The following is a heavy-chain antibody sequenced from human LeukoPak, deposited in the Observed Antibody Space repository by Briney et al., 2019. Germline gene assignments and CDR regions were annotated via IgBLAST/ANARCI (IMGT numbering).Heavy chain of an antibody. V-gene: IGHV3-53*01. CDR2: FYSGGSR. Sequence: GGSLRLSCAASGFTVSSNYMSWVRQAPGKGLEWVSVFYSGGSRYYADSVKGRLTISRDNAKKSLYLQMNSLRAEDTAVYFCARDMIILQYWGQGTLVTVFS. D-gene: IGHD3-16*01. CDR1: GFTVSSNY. CDR3: ARDMIILQY. J-gene: IGHJ4*02.